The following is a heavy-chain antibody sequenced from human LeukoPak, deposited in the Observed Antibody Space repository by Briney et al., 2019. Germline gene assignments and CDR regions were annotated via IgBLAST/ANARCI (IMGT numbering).Heavy chain of an antibody. CDR1: GHTLTDYY. CDR3: ARDRDEILTGYFRLGTFDI. J-gene: IGHJ3*02. CDR2: INPNTGGT. D-gene: IGHD3-9*01. Sequence: AASVKVSCKASGHTLTDYYIHWVRQAPGQGLEWMGWINPNTGGTDYAQKFQGRVTMTRHTSISTVYMELSRLRSDDTAVYYCARDRDEILTGYFRLGTFDIWGQGTLLTVSS. V-gene: IGHV1-2*02.